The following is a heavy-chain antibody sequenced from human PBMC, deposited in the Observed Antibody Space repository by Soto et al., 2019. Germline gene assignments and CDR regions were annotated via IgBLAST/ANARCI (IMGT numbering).Heavy chain of an antibody. CDR2: IWYDGSNK. CDR1: GFTFSSYG. J-gene: IGHJ3*02. CDR3: ARDKGVERTDAFDI. Sequence: GGSLRLSCAASGFTFSSYGMHWVRQAPGKGQEKVAVIWYDGSNKYYADSVKGRFTISRDNFKNTLYLQMNSLRAEDTAVYYCARDKGVERTDAFDIWGQGTMVTVSS. V-gene: IGHV3-33*01. D-gene: IGHD3-3*01.